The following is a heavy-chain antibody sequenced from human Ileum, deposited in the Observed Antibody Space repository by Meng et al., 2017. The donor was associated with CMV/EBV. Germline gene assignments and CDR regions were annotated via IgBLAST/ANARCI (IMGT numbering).Heavy chain of an antibody. CDR1: GFSLLTSEVG. J-gene: IGHJ4*02. CDR3: AHGRGWLTDY. Sequence: QITLRESDPTLVKPTQTLTLTCTFFGFSLLTSEVGVHWIRQPPGKALEWLALIYWDDDNRFSPSLKNRLTITKDTSKNQVVLRMTNMDPTDTATYYCAHGRGWLTDYWGQGTLVTVSS. D-gene: IGHD6-19*01. CDR2: IYWDDDN. V-gene: IGHV2-5*02.